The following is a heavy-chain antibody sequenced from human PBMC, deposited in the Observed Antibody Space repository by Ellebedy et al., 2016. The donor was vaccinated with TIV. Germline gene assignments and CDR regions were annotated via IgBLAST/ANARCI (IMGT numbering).Heavy chain of an antibody. CDR1: GFRFSDHY. D-gene: IGHD3-3*01. CDR2: IRGKGYGGTT. V-gene: IGHV3-72*01. CDR3: ARDGFGAWFDT. Sequence: GESLKISCAASGFRFSDHYIDWVRQAPGKGLEWVGFIRGKGYGGTTEYAASVKDRFNISRDDSENVVYLEMKSLTTEDTAVYFCARDGFGAWFDTWGQGSLVTVSS. J-gene: IGHJ5*02.